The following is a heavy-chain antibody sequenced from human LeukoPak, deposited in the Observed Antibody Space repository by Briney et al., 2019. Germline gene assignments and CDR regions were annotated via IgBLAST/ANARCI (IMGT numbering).Heavy chain of an antibody. CDR1: GGSISSYY. Sequence: PSETLSPTCTVSGGSISSYYWSWIRQPPGKGLEWIGYIYYSGSTNYNPSLKSRVTISVDTSKNQFSLKLSSVTAADTAVYYCAGYYYDSSGYYYDEYFQHWGQGTLVTVSS. V-gene: IGHV4-59*08. CDR3: AGYYYDSSGYYYDEYFQH. CDR2: IYYSGST. J-gene: IGHJ1*01. D-gene: IGHD3-22*01.